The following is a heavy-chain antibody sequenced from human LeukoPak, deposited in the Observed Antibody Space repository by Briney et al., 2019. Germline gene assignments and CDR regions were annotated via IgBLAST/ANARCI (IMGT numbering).Heavy chain of an antibody. D-gene: IGHD2-8*01. J-gene: IGHJ3*02. V-gene: IGHV4-4*02. CDR2: IYHSGST. CDR3: TRSTNLEAFDI. CDR1: GGSISSSNW. Sequence: SETLSLTCAVSGGSISSSNWWSWVRQPPGKGLEWIGDIYHSGSTNYNPSLKSRVTISVDKSKNQFSLKLSSVTTADTAVYYCTRSTNLEAFDIWGQGTMVTVSS.